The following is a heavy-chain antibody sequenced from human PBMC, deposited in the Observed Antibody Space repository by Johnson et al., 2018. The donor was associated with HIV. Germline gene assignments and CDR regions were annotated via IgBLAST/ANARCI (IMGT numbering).Heavy chain of an antibody. CDR3: ARGGASDAFDI. CDR1: GFTFRSYW. V-gene: IGHV3-7*01. CDR2: IKQDGSEK. J-gene: IGHJ3*02. D-gene: IGHD4/OR15-4a*01. Sequence: VQLVESGGALVQPGGSLRLSCAASGFTFRSYWMSWVRQAPGKGLEWVANIKQDGSEKYYVDSVKGRFTISRDNAKNSLYLQMNSLRAEDTAVYYCARGGASDAFDIWGQGTMVTVSS.